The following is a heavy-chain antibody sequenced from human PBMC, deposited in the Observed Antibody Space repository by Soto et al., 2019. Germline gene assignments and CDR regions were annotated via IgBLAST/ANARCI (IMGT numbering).Heavy chain of an antibody. CDR3: AREWRDYYFDY. CDR2: IYYSGSN. J-gene: IGHJ4*02. Sequence: QVQLQESGPGLVKPSQTLSLTCTVSGGSISSGGYYWSWIRQHPGKGLEWIGYIYYSGSNYYKPSLKSRVTISVDTSKNQFSLKLSSVTAADTAVYYCAREWRDYYFDYWGQGTLVTVSS. V-gene: IGHV4-31*03. CDR1: GGSISSGGYY.